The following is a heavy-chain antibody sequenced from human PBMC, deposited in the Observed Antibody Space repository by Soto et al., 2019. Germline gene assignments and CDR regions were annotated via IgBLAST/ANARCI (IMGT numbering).Heavy chain of an antibody. V-gene: IGHV1-69*12. CDR1: GGTFSNYA. J-gene: IGHJ6*02. CDR2: IIPIFGRA. D-gene: IGHD3-3*01. CDR3: ARGMVRFLDSLGVDV. Sequence: QVQLVQSGAEVKKPGSSVKVSCKASGGTFSNYAMSWVRQAPGQGLEWMGGIIPIFGRANCAQKFQGRVTITADASTSTAYMELSSLRSEDTAAYYCARGMVRFLDSLGVDVWGQGTTVTVSS.